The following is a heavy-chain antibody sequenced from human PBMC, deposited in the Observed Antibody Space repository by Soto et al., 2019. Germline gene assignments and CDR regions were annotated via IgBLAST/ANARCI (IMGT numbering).Heavy chain of an antibody. CDR1: GGSISSYY. J-gene: IGHJ4*02. D-gene: IGHD3-10*02. CDR2: IYYSGST. Sequence: QVQLQESGPGLVKPSETLSLTCTVSGGSISSYYWSWIRQPPGKGLEWIGYIYYSGSTNYNPSLKGRVTISVNNAQHPFSPKLGSLAAADPAVYYRARVYGDQLDFWGQGTLVTVSS. V-gene: IGHV4-59*01. CDR3: ARVYGDQLDF.